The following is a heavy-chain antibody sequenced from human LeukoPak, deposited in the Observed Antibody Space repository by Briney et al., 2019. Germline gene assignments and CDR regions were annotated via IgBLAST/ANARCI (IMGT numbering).Heavy chain of an antibody. CDR3: ATIYGPNRYWFDP. Sequence: SETLSLTCTVSGGSISSHYWSWIRQPPGKGLEWIGYIYYSGSTNYNPSLKSRVTISVDTSKNQFSLKLSSVTAADTAVYYCATIYGPNRYWFDPWGQGTLVTVSS. V-gene: IGHV4-59*11. CDR2: IYYSGST. CDR1: GGSISSHY. J-gene: IGHJ5*02. D-gene: IGHD4-17*01.